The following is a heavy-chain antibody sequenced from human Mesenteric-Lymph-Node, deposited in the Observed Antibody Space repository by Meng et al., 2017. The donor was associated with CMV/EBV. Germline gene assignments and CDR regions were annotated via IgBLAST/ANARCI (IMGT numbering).Heavy chain of an antibody. CDR3: ARRDSSGYGNYWFDP. D-gene: IGHD3-22*01. Sequence: SETLSLTCSVSSDSIIDYYWSWIRQPPGKGLEWIGYISYSGNTNYNPSLKSRLTMSIDMSKNQFSLKVNSVTAADTAVYYCARRDSSGYGNYWFDPWGQGTLVTVSS. CDR2: ISYSGNT. V-gene: IGHV4-59*01. J-gene: IGHJ5*02. CDR1: SDSIIDYY.